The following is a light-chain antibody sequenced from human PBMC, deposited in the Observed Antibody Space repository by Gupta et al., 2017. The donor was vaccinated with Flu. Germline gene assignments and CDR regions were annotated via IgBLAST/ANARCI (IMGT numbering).Light chain of an antibody. V-gene: IGKV3-11*01. CDR1: QSVSSY. CDR2: DAS. Sequence: EIVLTQSPATLSLSPGERATLSCGASQSVSSYLAWYQQKPGQAPRLLIYDASNRATGIPARFSGSGSGTDFTLTISSLEPEDFAVYYCQQRSNWPSACFGGGTKVEIK. J-gene: IGKJ4*01. CDR3: QQRSNWPSAC.